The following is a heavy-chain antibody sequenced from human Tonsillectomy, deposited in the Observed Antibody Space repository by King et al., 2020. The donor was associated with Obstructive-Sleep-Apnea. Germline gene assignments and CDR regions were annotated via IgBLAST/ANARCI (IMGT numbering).Heavy chain of an antibody. V-gene: IGHV4-59*01. J-gene: IGHJ4*02. CDR1: GGSISSYY. D-gene: IGHD3-22*01. CDR2: IYHSGST. CDR3: ARERSYDSSGYYRGSHYFDY. Sequence: QLQESGPGLVKPSETLSLICTVSGGSISSYYWSWIRQPPGKGLEWVGYIYHSGSTNYKPSLKSRLNISVDKAKNHFSLNLSHVTAADTAVYYCARERSYDSSGYYRGSHYFDYWGQGILVTVSS.